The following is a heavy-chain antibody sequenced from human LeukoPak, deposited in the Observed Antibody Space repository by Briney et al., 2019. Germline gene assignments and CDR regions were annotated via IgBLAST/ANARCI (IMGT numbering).Heavy chain of an antibody. CDR3: AKGTDDYGDYRIDY. Sequence: PGRSLRLSCAASGFTFDDYAMHWVRQAPGKGLEWVSDISWNSGSIGYADSVKGRFTISRDNAKNSLYLQMNSLRAEDTALYYCAKGTDDYGDYRIDYWGQGTLVTVSS. J-gene: IGHJ4*02. D-gene: IGHD4-17*01. CDR1: GFTFDDYA. V-gene: IGHV3-9*01. CDR2: ISWNSGSI.